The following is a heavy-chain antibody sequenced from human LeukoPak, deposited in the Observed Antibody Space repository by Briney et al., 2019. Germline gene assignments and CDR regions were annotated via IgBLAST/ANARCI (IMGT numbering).Heavy chain of an antibody. CDR2: ISGSGGST. V-gene: IGHV3-23*01. Sequence: GGSLRLSCAASGFTFSSYGMHWVRQAPGKGLEWVSAISGSGGSTYYADSVKGRFTISRDNAKNSLYLQMNSLRAEDTAVYYCARDLYRIVVVPHYFDYWGQGTLVTVSS. CDR3: ARDLYRIVVVPHYFDY. J-gene: IGHJ4*02. D-gene: IGHD3-22*01. CDR1: GFTFSSYG.